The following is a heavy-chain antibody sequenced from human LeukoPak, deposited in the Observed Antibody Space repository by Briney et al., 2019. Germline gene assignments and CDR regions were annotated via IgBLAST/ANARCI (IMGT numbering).Heavy chain of an antibody. CDR3: ARQHALGPNIGDYVDY. Sequence: GESLKISCKGSGYSFTSYWIGWVRQMPGKGLEWMGIIYPGDSNTRYSPSFQGQVTISADKSISTAYLQWSSPKASDTAMYYCARQHALGPNIGDYVDYWGQGTLVTVSS. D-gene: IGHD2/OR15-2a*01. V-gene: IGHV5-51*01. CDR1: GYSFTSYW. J-gene: IGHJ4*02. CDR2: IYPGDSNT.